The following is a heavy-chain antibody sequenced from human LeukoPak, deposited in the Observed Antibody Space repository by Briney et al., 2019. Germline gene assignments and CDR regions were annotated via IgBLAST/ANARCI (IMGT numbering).Heavy chain of an antibody. D-gene: IGHD3-22*01. CDR2: ISAYNVNT. V-gene: IGHV1-18*01. J-gene: IGHJ4*02. CDR3: ARPYDTSGYYNYYLDY. CDR1: GYNLISYG. Sequence: ASVKGSCKAFGYNLISYGIIWVRQAPGQGLEWMGWISAYNVNTNYAQKLQGRVTMTTDTSTSTAYMELRSLKSDDTAVYFCARPYDTSGYYNYYLDYWGQGTLVTVSS.